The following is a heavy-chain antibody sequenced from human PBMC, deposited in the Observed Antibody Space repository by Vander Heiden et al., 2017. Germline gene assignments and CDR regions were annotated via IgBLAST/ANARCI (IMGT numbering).Heavy chain of an antibody. D-gene: IGHD6-19*01. CDR2: ISSSSSYI. Sequence: VQLVESGGGLVKPGGSLRLSCAASGFTFSSYSMNWVRQAPGKGLEWVSSISSSSSYIYYADSVKGRFTISRDNAKNSLYLQMNSLRAEDTAVYYCARNFEAVAEKAPFDYWGQGTLVTVSS. CDR3: ARNFEAVAEKAPFDY. CDR1: GFTFSSYS. V-gene: IGHV3-21*01. J-gene: IGHJ4*02.